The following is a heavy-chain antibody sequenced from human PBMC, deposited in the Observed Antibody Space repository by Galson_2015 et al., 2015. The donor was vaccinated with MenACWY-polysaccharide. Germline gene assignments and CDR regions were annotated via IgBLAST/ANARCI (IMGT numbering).Heavy chain of an antibody. J-gene: IGHJ4*02. CDR1: GFTFSSYA. CDR3: AKVERSGWFGIFDF. CDR2: ITGRGGRT. D-gene: IGHD6-19*01. V-gene: IGHV3-23*01. Sequence: SLRLSCAASGFTFSSYAMSWVRQAPGKGLEWVSAITGRGGRTYYADSVRGRITISRYNSKNTLHLQMNSLRAEDTAIYYRAKVERSGWFGIFDFWGQGILVTVSS.